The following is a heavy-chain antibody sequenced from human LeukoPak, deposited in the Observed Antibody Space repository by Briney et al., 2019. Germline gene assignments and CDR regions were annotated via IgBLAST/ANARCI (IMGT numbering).Heavy chain of an antibody. Sequence: SQTLSLTCTVSGGSISSGDYYWSWICQPPGKGLEWIAYMYYSGSTYYNPSLKSRVTMSADTSKNQLSLKLSSVTAADTAVYYCARPYYYDSRIDPWGQGILVTVSS. CDR2: MYYSGST. CDR3: ARPYYYDSRIDP. V-gene: IGHV4-30-4*01. J-gene: IGHJ5*02. D-gene: IGHD3-22*01. CDR1: GGSISSGDYY.